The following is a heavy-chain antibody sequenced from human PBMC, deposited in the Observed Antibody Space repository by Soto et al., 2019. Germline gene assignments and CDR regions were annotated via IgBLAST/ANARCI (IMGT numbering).Heavy chain of an antibody. CDR2: IVPRFGSP. CDR1: GGIFSDFA. CDR3: ARDRIQLRLGKYSFNGMDV. J-gene: IGHJ6*02. V-gene: IGHV1-69*06. D-gene: IGHD3-16*01. Sequence: QVQLVQSGAEMRKPGSSLRVSCKASGGIFSDFAFSWVRQAPGQGLEWMGGIVPRFGSPNYAQKFGGRVTISADTSTRPVYMEVSSLRFDDTAVYFCARDRIQLRLGKYSFNGMDVWGQGTTITVSS.